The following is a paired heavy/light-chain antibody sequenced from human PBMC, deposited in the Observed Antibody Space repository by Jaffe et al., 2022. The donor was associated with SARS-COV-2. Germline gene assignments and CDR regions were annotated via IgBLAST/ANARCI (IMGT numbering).Heavy chain of an antibody. Sequence: EVQLVESGGGLVKPGGSLRLSCAASGFPVTDAWVSWVRQTPGKGLEWVGRIKSKVDGGTTDYAAPVKGRFTISRDDAKNTLFLQMNSLKSEDTAMYYCTTDAGNNWNDAWFDPWGPGTLVTVSS. D-gene: IGHD1-20*01. CDR3: TTDAGNNWNDAWFDP. CDR2: IKSKVDGGTT. J-gene: IGHJ5*02. V-gene: IGHV3-15*01. CDR1: GFPVTDAW.
Light chain of an antibody. J-gene: IGKJ1*01. CDR2: WAS. Sequence: DIVMSQSPDSRTVSLGERATINCKSSQSILHSSNNKNYLAWYQQKPGQPPKLLIYWASTRASGVPDRFSGSGSGTDFTLTISSLQAADVAVYYCQQYYTTPTFGQGTKVEIK. CDR1: QSILHSSNNKNY. CDR3: QQYYTTPT. V-gene: IGKV4-1*01.